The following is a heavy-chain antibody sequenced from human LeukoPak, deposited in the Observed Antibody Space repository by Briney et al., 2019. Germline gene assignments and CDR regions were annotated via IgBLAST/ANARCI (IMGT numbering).Heavy chain of an antibody. D-gene: IGHD3-10*01. CDR1: GFTFSSHG. CDR2: ISGSGDYT. J-gene: IGHJ2*01. CDR3: AKVWAHDGSGNPYWHFDL. Sequence: GGSLRLSCAASGFTFSSHGMSWVRQAPGKGLEWVSTISGSGDYTYYADSVKGRFTISGDNSKNTLYLQMNSLRAEDTAVYYCAKVWAHDGSGNPYWHFDLWGRGTLVTVSS. V-gene: IGHV3-23*01.